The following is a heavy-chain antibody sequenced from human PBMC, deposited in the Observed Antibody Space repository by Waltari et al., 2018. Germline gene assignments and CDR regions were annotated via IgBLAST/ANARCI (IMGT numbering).Heavy chain of an antibody. CDR3: ARLIAAAAPRHDAFDI. CDR1: GYSFTSYW. Sequence: EVQLVQSGAEVTKPGESLKISCKGSGYSFTSYWIGWVRQMPGKGLEWMGIIYPGDSDTRYSPSFQGQVTISADKSISTAYLQWSSLKASDTAMYYCARLIAAAAPRHDAFDIWGQGTMVTVSS. V-gene: IGHV5-51*01. CDR2: IYPGDSDT. D-gene: IGHD6-13*01. J-gene: IGHJ3*02.